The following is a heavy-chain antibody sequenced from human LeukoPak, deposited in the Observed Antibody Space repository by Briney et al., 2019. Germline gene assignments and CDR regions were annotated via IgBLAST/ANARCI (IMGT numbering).Heavy chain of an antibody. CDR2: INPNSGGT. D-gene: IGHD3-10*01. Sequence: ASVKVSCTASGYTFTGYYMHWVRQAPGQGLEWMGWINPNSGGTNYAQKFQGRVTMTRDTSISTAYMELSRLRSDDTAVYYCARYPGSGSSYYFDYWGQGTLVTVSS. J-gene: IGHJ4*02. CDR3: ARYPGSGSSYYFDY. CDR1: GYTFTGYY. V-gene: IGHV1-2*02.